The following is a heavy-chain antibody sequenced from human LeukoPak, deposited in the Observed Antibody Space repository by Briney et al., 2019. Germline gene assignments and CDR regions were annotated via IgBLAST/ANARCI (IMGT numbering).Heavy chain of an antibody. D-gene: IGHD3-10*01. V-gene: IGHV3-23*01. J-gene: IGHJ6*03. CDR1: GFTFSSYA. Sequence: GGSLRLSCAASGFTFSSYAMSWVRQAPGKGLEWVSAISGSGGSTYYADSVKGRFTISRDNSKNTLYLQMNSLRAEDTAVYYCAKGGYVYGSGSYKYYYYYYMDVWGKGTTVTVSS. CDR3: AKGGYVYGSGSYKYYYYYYMDV. CDR2: ISGSGGST.